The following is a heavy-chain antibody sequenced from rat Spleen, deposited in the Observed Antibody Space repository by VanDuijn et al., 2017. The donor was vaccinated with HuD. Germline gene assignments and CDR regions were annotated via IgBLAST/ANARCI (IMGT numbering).Heavy chain of an antibody. J-gene: IGHJ3*01. CDR3: TTFYYYDGSYYYPFAY. Sequence: EVQLKESGPGLVQPSQTLSLTCTVSGFSLTDYSVHWVRQPPGKGLEWLGVKWSGGSTACNSALKSRLSISRDTSKSQVFLKMNSLRPEDTAIYFCTTFYYYDGSYYYPFAYWGQGTLVTVSS. CDR2: KWSGGST. D-gene: IGHD1-12*02. CDR1: GFSLTDYS. V-gene: IGHV2S63*01.